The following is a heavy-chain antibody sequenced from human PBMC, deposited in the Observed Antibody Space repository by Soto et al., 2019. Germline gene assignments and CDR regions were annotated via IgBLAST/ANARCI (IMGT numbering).Heavy chain of an antibody. Sequence: QVQLVESGGGVVQPGRSLRLSCAASGFTFSSYAMHWVRQAPGKGLEWVAVISYDGSNKYYADSVKGRFTISRDNSKNTLYLQINSLRAEDTAVYYCARPYSSGWYEGGFDYWGQGTLVTVSS. CDR3: ARPYSSGWYEGGFDY. CDR2: ISYDGSNK. J-gene: IGHJ4*02. CDR1: GFTFSSYA. V-gene: IGHV3-30-3*01. D-gene: IGHD6-19*01.